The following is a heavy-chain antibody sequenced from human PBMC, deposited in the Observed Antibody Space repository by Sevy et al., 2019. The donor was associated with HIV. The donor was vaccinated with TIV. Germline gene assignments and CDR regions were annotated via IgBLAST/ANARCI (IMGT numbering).Heavy chain of an antibody. CDR2: INWNGGST. J-gene: IGHJ4*02. D-gene: IGHD3-10*01. CDR3: ARYKYYYGSESYPGASYYFDY. CDR1: GFTFDDYG. V-gene: IGHV3-20*04. Sequence: GGSLRLSCAASGFTFDDYGMSWVRQAPGKGLEWVSGINWNGGSTGYADSVKGRFTISRDNAKNSLYLQMNSLRAEDTTLYYCARYKYYYGSESYPGASYYFDYWGQGTLVTVSS.